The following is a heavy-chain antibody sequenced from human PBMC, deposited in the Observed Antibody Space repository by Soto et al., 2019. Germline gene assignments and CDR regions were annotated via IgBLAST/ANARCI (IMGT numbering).Heavy chain of an antibody. Sequence: EVQLVESGGGLVKPGGSLRLSCAASGFTFSSYSMNWVRQAPGKGLEWVSSISSSSSYIRYADSVKGRFTISRDTAKNSLHLQMNSLRAEDTAVYYCARDRGGSYPDYFDYWGQGTLVTVSS. V-gene: IGHV3-21*01. CDR2: ISSSSSYI. J-gene: IGHJ4*02. D-gene: IGHD1-26*01. CDR3: ARDRGGSYPDYFDY. CDR1: GFTFSSYS.